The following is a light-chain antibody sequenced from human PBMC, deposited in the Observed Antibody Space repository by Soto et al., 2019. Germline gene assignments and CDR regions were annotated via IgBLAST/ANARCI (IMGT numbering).Light chain of an antibody. CDR2: AAS. J-gene: IGKJ4*02. V-gene: IGKV1D-16*01. CDR1: QDINSY. Sequence: DVQMTQSPSSLSASVGDRVTITCRASQDINSYLAWYQQKPGNAPKSLIYAASSLQTGVPSRFSGSESGTDFTLTSSIRLPEDSATYYCQQYNIYPLTFGGGTKVEIK. CDR3: QQYNIYPLT.